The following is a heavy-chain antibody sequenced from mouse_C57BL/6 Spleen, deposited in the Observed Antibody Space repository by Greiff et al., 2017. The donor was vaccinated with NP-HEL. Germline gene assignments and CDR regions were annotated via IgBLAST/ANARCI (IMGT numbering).Heavy chain of an antibody. Sequence: VQLQQSGAELVRPGASVTLSCKASGYTFTDYEMHWVKQTPVHGLEWIGAIDPETGGTAYNQKFKGKATLTADKSSSTAYMELRSRTSEDSAVYYCKIVGILYYFDYWGQGTTLTVSS. CDR3: KIVGILYYFDY. CDR1: GYTFTDYE. V-gene: IGHV1-15*01. CDR2: IDPETGGT. D-gene: IGHD1-1*01. J-gene: IGHJ2*01.